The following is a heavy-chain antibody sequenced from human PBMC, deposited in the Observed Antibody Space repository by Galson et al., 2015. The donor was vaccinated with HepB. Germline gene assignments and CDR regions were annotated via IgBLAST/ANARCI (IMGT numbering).Heavy chain of an antibody. D-gene: IGHD5-24*01. Sequence: SVKVSCKASGFTFTSSAMQWVRQARGQRLEWIGWIVVGSGNTNYAQKFQERVTITRDMSTSTAYMELSSLRAEDTAVYYCAKDDVDGDGGLEYFDYWGQGTLVTVSS. CDR3: AKDDVDGDGGLEYFDY. J-gene: IGHJ4*02. CDR2: IVVGSGNT. CDR1: GFTFTSSA. V-gene: IGHV1-58*02.